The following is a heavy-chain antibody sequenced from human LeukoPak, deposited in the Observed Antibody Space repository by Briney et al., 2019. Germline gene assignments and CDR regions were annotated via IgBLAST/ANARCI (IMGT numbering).Heavy chain of an antibody. D-gene: IGHD5-18*01. CDR1: GGSISSGAYY. CDR2: IYSSGST. Sequence: SETLSLTCTVSGGSISSGAYYWSWIRQHPGKGLEWIGYIYSSGSTYYNPSLKSRVTISVDTSKNQFSLKLSSVTAADTAVYYCATFTLDTTMVTYYFDYWGQGTLVTVSS. J-gene: IGHJ4*02. CDR3: ATFTLDTTMVTYYFDY. V-gene: IGHV4-31*03.